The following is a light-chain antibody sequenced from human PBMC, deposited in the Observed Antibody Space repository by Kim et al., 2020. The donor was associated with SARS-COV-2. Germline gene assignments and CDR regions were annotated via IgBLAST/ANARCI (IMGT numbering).Light chain of an antibody. CDR3: QTWGTGTVV. CDR2: LNSDGSH. CDR1: RGHSSYA. V-gene: IGLV4-69*01. J-gene: IGLJ2*01. Sequence: ASVKLTCTLRRGHSSYAIAWHQQQPEKGPRYLMKLNSDGSHSKGDGIPDRFSGSSSGAERYLTISSLQSEDEADYYCQTWGTGTVVFGGGTQLTVL.